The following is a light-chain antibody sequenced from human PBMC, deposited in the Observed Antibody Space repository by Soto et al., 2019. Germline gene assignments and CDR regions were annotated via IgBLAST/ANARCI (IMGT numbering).Light chain of an antibody. J-gene: IGLJ1*01. Sequence: QSVLTQPPSASGSPGQSVAISCTGTSSDVGGYNYVSWYQQHPGKAPKLMIYEVNKRPSGVPDRFSGSKSGNTASLTVSGLQPEDDADYYCSSYAGSSNVFGTGTKVTVL. V-gene: IGLV2-8*01. CDR2: EVN. CDR1: SSDVGGYNY. CDR3: SSYAGSSNV.